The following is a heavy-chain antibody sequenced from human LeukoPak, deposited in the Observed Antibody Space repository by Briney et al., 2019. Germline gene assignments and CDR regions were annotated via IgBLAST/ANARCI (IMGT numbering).Heavy chain of an antibody. Sequence: ASVKVSCKASGYTFTGYYMHWVRQAPGQGLEWMGWISAYNGNTNYAQKLQGRVTMTTDTSTSTAYMELRSLRSDDTAVYYCARELFSPRYYMDVWGKGTTVTVSS. J-gene: IGHJ6*03. CDR1: GYTFTGYY. V-gene: IGHV1-18*04. CDR3: ARELFSPRYYMDV. D-gene: IGHD3-10*01. CDR2: ISAYNGNT.